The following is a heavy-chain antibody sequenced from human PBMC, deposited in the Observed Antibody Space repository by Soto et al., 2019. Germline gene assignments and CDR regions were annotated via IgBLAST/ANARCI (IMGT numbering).Heavy chain of an antibody. J-gene: IGHJ5*02. Sequence: EVQLVESGGGLVQPGGSLRLSCAASGFTFSRYDMHWVRQVIGKGLEWVSGIGTAGDTYYPGSVKGRFTVSRENAKNSLYLQMNSLPAGDTAVYYCVRGPAYDHWGQGSLVTVSS. CDR2: IGTAGDT. CDR1: GFTFSRYD. CDR3: VRGPAYDH. V-gene: IGHV3-13*04.